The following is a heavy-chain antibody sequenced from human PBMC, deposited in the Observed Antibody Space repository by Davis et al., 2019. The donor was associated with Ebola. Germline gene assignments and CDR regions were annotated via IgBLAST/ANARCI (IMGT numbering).Heavy chain of an antibody. J-gene: IGHJ5*01. CDR1: SYTFTSYG. D-gene: IGHD1-26*01. CDR2: INAYNGNT. V-gene: IGHV1-18*01. Sequence: ASAKVSCKASSYTFTSYGISWVRQAPGQGLEWMGWINAYNGNTNYAQKLQGRVTMTTDTSRSTAYMELRSLRSDDTAVYYCAREAGATTRINDSWGQGTLVTVSS. CDR3: AREAGATTRINDS.